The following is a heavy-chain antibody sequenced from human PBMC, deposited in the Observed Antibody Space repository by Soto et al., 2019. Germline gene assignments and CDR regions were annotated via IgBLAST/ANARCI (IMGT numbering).Heavy chain of an antibody. Sequence: ASVKVSCKASGGTLSRYAMRWVRQAPGQGLEWMGGIIPIFGTANYAQKFQGRVTITADESTSTAYMELSSLRSEDMAVYYCARPRKPTIFGVVIIPAYYYYYGMDVWGQGTTVTVSS. D-gene: IGHD3-3*01. CDR3: ARPRKPTIFGVVIIPAYYYYYGMDV. V-gene: IGHV1-69*13. CDR1: GGTLSRYA. CDR2: IIPIFGTA. J-gene: IGHJ6*02.